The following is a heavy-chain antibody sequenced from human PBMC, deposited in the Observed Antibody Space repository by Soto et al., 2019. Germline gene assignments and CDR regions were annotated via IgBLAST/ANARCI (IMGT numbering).Heavy chain of an antibody. CDR1: GFTFSSYA. V-gene: IGHV3-30-3*01. J-gene: IGHJ3*02. CDR2: ISYDGSNK. D-gene: IGHD3-10*01. Sequence: GGSLRLSCAASGFTFSSYAMHWVRQAPGKGLEWVAVISYDGSNKYYADSVKGRFTISRDNSKNTLYLQMNSLRAEDTAVYYCARPITMVRGHAFDIWGQGTMVTVSS. CDR3: ARPITMVRGHAFDI.